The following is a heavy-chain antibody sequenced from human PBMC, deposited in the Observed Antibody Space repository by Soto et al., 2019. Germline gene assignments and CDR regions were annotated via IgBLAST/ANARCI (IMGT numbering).Heavy chain of an antibody. CDR2: IYYTGGT. V-gene: IGHV4-39*02. CDR1: GDSISTRSNY. CDR3: AREGPPIRAHNPPEYFQH. J-gene: IGHJ1*01. Sequence: SETLSLTCTVSGDSISTRSNYWAWIRQPPGKGLEWIGSIYYTGGTYYNPSLKSRVTLFLDTSKNQFSLNLSSVTAADTAVYYCAREGPPIRAHNPPEYFQHWGQGAPVTVSS.